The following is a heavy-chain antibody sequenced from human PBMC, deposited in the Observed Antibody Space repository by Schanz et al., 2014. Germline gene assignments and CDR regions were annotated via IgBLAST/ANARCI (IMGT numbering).Heavy chain of an antibody. J-gene: IGHJ4*02. D-gene: IGHD3-3*01. CDR3: VRDSFFAFDY. CDR1: GFTFSSYA. Sequence: MQLVESGGGLVKPGGSLRLSCVASGFTFSSYAMTWVRQAPGKGLEWVSYVSRSTPDIYYADSVKGRFTMSRDNAKNSVFLQMNSLRAEDTAVYYCVRDSFFAFDYWGQGTLVTVSS. CDR2: VSRSTPDI. V-gene: IGHV3-21*01.